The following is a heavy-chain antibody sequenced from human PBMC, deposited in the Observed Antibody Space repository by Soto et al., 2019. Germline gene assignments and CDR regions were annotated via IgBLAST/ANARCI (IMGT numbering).Heavy chain of an antibody. CDR2: ISVDDGDT. J-gene: IGHJ6*02. CDR3: ARDQVAKWAPGSAMVNYYYGMDA. CDR1: GYTFTSYG. Sequence: GDSMKVSGKASGYTFTSYGISWVRQAPGQGLEWMGWISVDDGDTNYAQNFQGRVTMSTDTSTSTAYMEMRSLRSDETAVYYCARDQVAKWAPGSAMVNYYYGMDAWGQGTTVTVSS. V-gene: IGHV1-18*04. D-gene: IGHD5-18*01.